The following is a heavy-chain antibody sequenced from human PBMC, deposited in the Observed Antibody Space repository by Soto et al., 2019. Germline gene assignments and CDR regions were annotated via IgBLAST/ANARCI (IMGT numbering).Heavy chain of an antibody. J-gene: IGHJ6*02. CDR2: INPNTGGT. Sequence: ASVKVSCKASGYTFTSYYVHWVRQAPGQGLEWMGWINPNTGGTNYAQKFQGWVTMTRDTSISTAYMELSRLRSDDTAVYYCARSPRRGYSYGYGYYYYGMDVWGQGTTVTVSS. CDR1: GYTFTSYY. D-gene: IGHD5-18*01. CDR3: ARSPRRGYSYGYGYYYYGMDV. V-gene: IGHV1-2*04.